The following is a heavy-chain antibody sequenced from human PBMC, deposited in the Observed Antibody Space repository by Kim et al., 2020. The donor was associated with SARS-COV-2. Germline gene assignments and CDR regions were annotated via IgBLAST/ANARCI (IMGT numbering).Heavy chain of an antibody. V-gene: IGHV3-13*04. CDR2: IGTAGDT. J-gene: IGHJ4*02. Sequence: GGSLRLSCAASGFTFSSYDMHWVRQATGKGLEWVSAIGTAGDTYYPGSVKGRFTISRENAKNSLYLQMNSLRAGDTAVYYCARGSGYYDSSALGYWGQGTLVTVSS. CDR3: ARGSGYYDSSALGY. CDR1: GFTFSSYD. D-gene: IGHD3-22*01.